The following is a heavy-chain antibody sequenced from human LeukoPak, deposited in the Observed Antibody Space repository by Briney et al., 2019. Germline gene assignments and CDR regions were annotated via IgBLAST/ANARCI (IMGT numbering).Heavy chain of an antibody. Sequence: SETLFLTCTVSGGSISSGDYYWSWIRQPPGKGLEWIGYIYYSGSTYYNPSLKSRVTISVDTSKNQFSLKLSSVTAADTAVYYCARDRRDFWSGYSYGMDVWGQGTTVTVSS. CDR2: IYYSGST. CDR3: ARDRRDFWSGYSYGMDV. D-gene: IGHD3-3*01. J-gene: IGHJ6*02. CDR1: GGSISSGDYY. V-gene: IGHV4-30-4*01.